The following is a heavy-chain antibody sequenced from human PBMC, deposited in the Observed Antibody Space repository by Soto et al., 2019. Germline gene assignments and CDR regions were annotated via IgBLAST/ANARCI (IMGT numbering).Heavy chain of an antibody. D-gene: IGHD4-17*01. V-gene: IGHV1-46*01. Sequence: QVQLVQSGAEVKKPGASVKVSCKASGYTFTSYYMHWVRQAPGQGLEWMGIINPSGGSTSYAQKFQGRVTMTRDTSTSTVYMELSSLRSEDTAVYYCARDPTDYERKGWHGAFDIWGQGTMVTVSS. CDR1: GYTFTSYY. CDR2: INPSGGST. CDR3: ARDPTDYERKGWHGAFDI. J-gene: IGHJ3*02.